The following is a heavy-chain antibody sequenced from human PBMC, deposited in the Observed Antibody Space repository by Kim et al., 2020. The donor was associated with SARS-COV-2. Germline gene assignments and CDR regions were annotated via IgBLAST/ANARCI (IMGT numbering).Heavy chain of an antibody. D-gene: IGHD3-16*01. J-gene: IGHJ4*02. CDR2: INPSGGST. Sequence: DSVKVSCKASGYTFTSYYMHWVRQAPGQGLEWMGIINPSGGSTSYAQKFQGRVTMTRDTSTSTVYMELSSLRSEDTAVYYCASGDYVWGSSWDRYFDYWGQGTLVTVSS. CDR3: ASGDYVWGSSWDRYFDY. V-gene: IGHV1-46*01. CDR1: GYTFTSYY.